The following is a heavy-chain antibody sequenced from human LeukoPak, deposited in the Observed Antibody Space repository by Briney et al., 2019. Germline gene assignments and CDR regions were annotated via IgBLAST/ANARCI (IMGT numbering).Heavy chain of an antibody. J-gene: IGHJ3*02. CDR2: IGGSGGAN. D-gene: IGHD3-22*01. V-gene: IGHV3-23*01. CDR3: ARDQQRITMIVVVTTNAFDI. Sequence: GGSLRLSCGASGFTFSRYAMSWVRQAPGKGLQWVSEIGGSGGANYYADSVKGRFTISRDNAKNSLYLQMNSLRAEDTAVYYCARDQQRITMIVVVTTNAFDIWGQGTMVTVSS. CDR1: GFTFSRYA.